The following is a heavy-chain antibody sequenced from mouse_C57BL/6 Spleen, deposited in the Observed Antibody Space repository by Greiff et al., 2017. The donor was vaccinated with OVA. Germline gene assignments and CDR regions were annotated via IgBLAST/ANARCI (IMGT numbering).Heavy chain of an antibody. CDR2: IDPSDSYT. D-gene: IGHD4-1*01. CDR3: ARVCCNSEYLDY. CDR1: GYTFTSYW. V-gene: IGHV1-50*01. Sequence: VQLQQSGAELVKPGASVKLSCKASGYTFTSYWMQWVKQRPGQGLEWIGEIDPSDSYTNYNQKFKGKATLTVDTSSSTAYMQLSSLTSEDTAVYYCARVCCNSEYLDYWGQGTSLTVSS. J-gene: IGHJ2*02.